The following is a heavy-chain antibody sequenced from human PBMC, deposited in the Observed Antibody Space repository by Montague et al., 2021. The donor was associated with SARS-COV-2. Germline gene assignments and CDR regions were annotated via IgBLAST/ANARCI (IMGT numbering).Heavy chain of an antibody. V-gene: IGHV4-39*02. CDR1: SGSIISSGYY. D-gene: IGHD3-10*01. CDR2: IYYSGTT. CDR3: ARGMIRGVTTPFDY. J-gene: IGHJ4*02. Sequence: SETLSLTCSVSSGSIISSGYYCCRIRHPPGKELEWIGNIYYSGTTXYKPSLQSRGTISVDTSKNHLSLRLSSVTAADTAVYFCARGMIRGVTTPFDYWGQGSQVTVSS.